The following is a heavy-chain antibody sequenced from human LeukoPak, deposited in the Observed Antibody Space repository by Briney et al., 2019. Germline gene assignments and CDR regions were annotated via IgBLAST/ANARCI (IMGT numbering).Heavy chain of an antibody. CDR3: ARGGGYYDSSGYYRGLNY. J-gene: IGHJ4*02. CDR1: GYTFTSYD. CDR2: MNPNSGNT. Sequence: ASVKVSCKASGYTFTSYDINWVRQATGQGLEWMGWMNPNSGNTGYAQKFQGRVTMTRNTSISTAYMELSSLRSEDTAVYYCARGGGYYDSSGYYRGLNYWGQGTLVTVSS. V-gene: IGHV1-8*01. D-gene: IGHD3-22*01.